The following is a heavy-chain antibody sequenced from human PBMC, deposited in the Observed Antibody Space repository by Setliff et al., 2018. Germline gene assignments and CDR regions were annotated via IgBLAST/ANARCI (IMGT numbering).Heavy chain of an antibody. CDR3: ARGFDVCGGGACYTDGPYYFDY. Sequence: LSLTCAVYGESFSGHYWSWIRLPPGKGLEWIGEINHSGSTNYNPSLKSRVTISVDTSKNQFSLKLSSVAAADTAVYYCARGFDVCGGGACYTDGPYYFDYWGLGTLVTVSS. J-gene: IGHJ4*02. CDR2: INHSGST. D-gene: IGHD2-21*02. V-gene: IGHV4-34*01. CDR1: GESFSGHY.